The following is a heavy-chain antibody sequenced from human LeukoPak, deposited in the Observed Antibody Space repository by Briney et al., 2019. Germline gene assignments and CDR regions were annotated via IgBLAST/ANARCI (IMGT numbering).Heavy chain of an antibody. Sequence: GGSLRLSCAASGFTFSSYAMSWVRQAPGKGLEWVSAISGSGGSTYYADSVKGRFTISRDNSKNTLYLQMISLRAEDTAVYYCAKERSSSSWYHKADYFDYWGQGTLVTVSS. V-gene: IGHV3-23*01. CDR3: AKERSSSSWYHKADYFDY. J-gene: IGHJ4*02. CDR2: ISGSGGST. CDR1: GFTFSSYA. D-gene: IGHD6-13*01.